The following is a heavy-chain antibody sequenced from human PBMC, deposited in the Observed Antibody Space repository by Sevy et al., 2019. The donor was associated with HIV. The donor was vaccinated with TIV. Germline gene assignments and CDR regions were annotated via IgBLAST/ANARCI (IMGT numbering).Heavy chain of an antibody. J-gene: IGHJ4*02. Sequence: GGSLRHSCAASGFTFSSYSMNWVRQAPGKGLEWVSSISSSSSYIYYADSVKGRFTISRDNAKNSLYLQMNSLRAEDTAVYYCARNYDSSGYYSDYWGQGTLVTVSS. CDR1: GFTFSSYS. D-gene: IGHD3-22*01. CDR3: ARNYDSSGYYSDY. CDR2: ISSSSSYI. V-gene: IGHV3-21*01.